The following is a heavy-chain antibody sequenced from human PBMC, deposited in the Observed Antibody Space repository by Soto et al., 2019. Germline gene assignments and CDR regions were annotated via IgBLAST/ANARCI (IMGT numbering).Heavy chain of an antibody. J-gene: IGHJ6*02. V-gene: IGHV4-39*01. CDR3: ARRRDCSSTSCYVTGMGKYYYYGMDV. CDR1: GGSISSSSYY. Sequence: QLQLQESGPGLVKPSETLSLTCTVSGGSISSSSYYWGWIRQPPGKGLEWIGSIYYSGSTYYNPSLKSRVTISVDTSKNQVSLKLSSVTAADTAVYYCARRRDCSSTSCYVTGMGKYYYYGMDVWGQGTTVTVSS. D-gene: IGHD2-2*01. CDR2: IYYSGST.